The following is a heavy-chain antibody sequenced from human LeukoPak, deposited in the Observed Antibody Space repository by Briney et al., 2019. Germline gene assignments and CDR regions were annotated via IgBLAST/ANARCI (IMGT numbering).Heavy chain of an antibody. J-gene: IGHJ5*02. D-gene: IGHD3-22*01. CDR2: INPNSGGT. CDR3: ARDRTSYYYDSSSLFDP. CDR1: GYTFTSYD. V-gene: IGHV1-2*06. Sequence: GASVKVSCKASGYTFTSYDINWVRQAPGQGLEWMGRINPNSGGTNYAQKFQGRVTMTRDTSISTAYMELSRLRSDDTAVYYCARDRTSYYYDSSSLFDPWGQGTLVTVSS.